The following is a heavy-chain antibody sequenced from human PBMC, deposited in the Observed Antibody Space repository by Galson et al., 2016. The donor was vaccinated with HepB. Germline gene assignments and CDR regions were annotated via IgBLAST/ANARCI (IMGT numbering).Heavy chain of an antibody. CDR2: LIPIFETS. Sequence: SVKVSCKASGGTFNIYTVSWVRRAPGQGLEWMGGLIPIFETSTYAQKFQGRVTISADKSTSTAYMELSSLKYDDTAVYYCASPRGPTAYGDHAYFDYWGQGTLVTVSS. V-gene: IGHV1-69*06. CDR1: GGTFNIYT. D-gene: IGHD4-17*01. J-gene: IGHJ4*02. CDR3: ASPRGPTAYGDHAYFDY.